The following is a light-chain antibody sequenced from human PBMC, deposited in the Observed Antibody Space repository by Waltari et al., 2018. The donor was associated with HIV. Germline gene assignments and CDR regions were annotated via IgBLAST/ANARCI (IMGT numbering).Light chain of an antibody. V-gene: IGKV3-20*01. CDR1: ESVTRRY. J-gene: IGKJ2*01. CDR3: QQYGSSPYN. CDR2: GTS. Sequence: EIALTQSPGTLSLPPVDRATHSCRASESVTRRYLAWYQQKPGQAPRLLIYGTSSRATGIPDRFTGSGSGTDFTRTISRLEPEDFAVYYCQQYGSSPYNFGQGTKLEIK.